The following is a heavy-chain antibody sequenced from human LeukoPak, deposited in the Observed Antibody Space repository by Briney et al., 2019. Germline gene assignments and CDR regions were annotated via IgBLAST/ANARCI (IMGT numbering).Heavy chain of an antibody. CDR1: GFTFSSYG. CDR2: IWYDGSNK. V-gene: IGHV3-33*01. J-gene: IGHJ4*02. D-gene: IGHD3-22*01. Sequence: PGRSLRLSCAASGFTFSSYGMHWVRQAPGKGLEWVAVIWYDGSNKYYAGSVKGRFTISRDNSKNTLYLQMNSLRAEDTAVYYCARGGITMIVATFDYWGQGTLVTVSS. CDR3: ARGGITMIVATFDY.